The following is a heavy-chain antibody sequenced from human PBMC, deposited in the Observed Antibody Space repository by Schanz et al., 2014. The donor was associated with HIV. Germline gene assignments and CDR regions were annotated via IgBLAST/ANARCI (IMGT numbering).Heavy chain of an antibody. Sequence: QVQLVESGGGVVQPGGSLRLSCEASGFSFSSFSMNWVRQAPGKGLEWLAVISYDGRNKKFANSVKGRFTISRDNSKNTVYLQAKSLRPEDTAVYYCAKDRNQYDSRYIGKGNYYYYYGIDVWGQGTTVTVSS. CDR3: AKDRNQYDSRYIGKGNYYYYYGIDV. CDR1: GFSFSSFS. J-gene: IGHJ6*02. V-gene: IGHV3-30*18. CDR2: ISYDGRNK. D-gene: IGHD3-22*01.